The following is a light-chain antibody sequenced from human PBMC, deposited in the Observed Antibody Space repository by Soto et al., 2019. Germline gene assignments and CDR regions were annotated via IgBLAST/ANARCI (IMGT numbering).Light chain of an antibody. Sequence: EIVLTQFPGTLSLSPGERATLSCRASQSLSNTYLAWYQQKPGQPPRLLIYGASSRATGIPDRFSGSGSGTDFTLTIGRLEPEDFAVYYCQQYGTAPPVTCGGGTKVDIK. CDR2: GAS. CDR3: QQYGTAPPVT. CDR1: QSLSNTY. J-gene: IGKJ4*01. V-gene: IGKV3-20*01.